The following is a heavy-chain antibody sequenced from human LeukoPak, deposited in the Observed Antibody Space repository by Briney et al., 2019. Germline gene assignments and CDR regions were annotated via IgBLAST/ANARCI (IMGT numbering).Heavy chain of an antibody. CDR1: GGSISSYF. CDR2: IYYTGST. D-gene: IGHD3-16*01. V-gene: IGHV4-59*08. J-gene: IGHJ4*02. Sequence: PSETLSLTCTVSGGSISSYFWSWIRQPPGKGLEWIGFIYYTGSTNYNPSLKSRVTISVDTSKNQFSLKLSSVTAADTAVYYCASLGGGSQDYWGQGTLVTVSS. CDR3: ASLGGGSQDY.